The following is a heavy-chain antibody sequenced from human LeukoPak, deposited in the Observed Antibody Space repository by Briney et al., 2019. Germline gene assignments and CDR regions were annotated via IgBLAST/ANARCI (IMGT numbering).Heavy chain of an antibody. D-gene: IGHD3-10*01. CDR3: ARERSYYYGSGSFHFDY. J-gene: IGHJ4*02. Sequence: ASVKVSCKASGYTFTSCGISWVRQAPGQGLEWMGWISAYNGNTNYAQKLQGRVTMTTDTSTSTAYMELRSLRSDDTAVYYCARERSYYYGSGSFHFDYWGQGTLVTVSS. CDR2: ISAYNGNT. CDR1: GYTFTSCG. V-gene: IGHV1-18*01.